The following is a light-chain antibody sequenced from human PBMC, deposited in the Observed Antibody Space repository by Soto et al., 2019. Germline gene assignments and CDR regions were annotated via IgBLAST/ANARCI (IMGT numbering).Light chain of an antibody. CDR2: DVS. CDR3: CSFAGSYTFWV. CDR1: SSDVGDDNY. Sequence: QSALTQPRSVSGSPGQSVTISCTGTSSDVGDDNYVSWYHQYPGKAPRLVIYDVSKRPSGVPARFSGSKSGNTDSLTISGLQADDDSDYYCCSFAGSYTFWVFGGGTKLTVL. V-gene: IGLV2-11*01. J-gene: IGLJ3*02.